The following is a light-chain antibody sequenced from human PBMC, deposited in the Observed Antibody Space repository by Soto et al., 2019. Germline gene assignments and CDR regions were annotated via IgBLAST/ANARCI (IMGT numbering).Light chain of an antibody. CDR2: FNN. CDR3: AAWDDSLNGAV. CDR1: SSNIGGNT. J-gene: IGLJ7*01. Sequence: QSVLTQPPSASGTPGQRVTISCSGSSSNIGGNTVNWYQQLPGTAPKLLIYFNNQRPSGVPDRFSGSKSGTSASLAISGLQSEDEADYYCAAWDDSLNGAVFGGGTQLTVL. V-gene: IGLV1-44*01.